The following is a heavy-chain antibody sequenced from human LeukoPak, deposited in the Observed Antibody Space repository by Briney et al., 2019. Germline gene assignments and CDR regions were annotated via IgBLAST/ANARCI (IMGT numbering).Heavy chain of an antibody. D-gene: IGHD1-26*01. CDR1: GGSISSYY. Sequence: SETLSLTCTVSGGSISSYYWSWIRQPPGKGLEWIGYIYYSGSTNYNPSLKSRVTISVDTSKNQFSLKLSSVTAADTAVYYCARHEGGIVGAFFDYWGQGTLVTVSS. CDR2: IYYSGST. CDR3: ARHEGGIVGAFFDY. J-gene: IGHJ4*02. V-gene: IGHV4-59*08.